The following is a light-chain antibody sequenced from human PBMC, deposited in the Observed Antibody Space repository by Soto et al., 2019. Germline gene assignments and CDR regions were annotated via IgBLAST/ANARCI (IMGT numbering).Light chain of an antibody. CDR3: QQYNTYPWT. V-gene: IGKV1-5*03. CDR2: KTS. Sequence: DIQMTQSPSTLSASVGDRVTITCRASQSIRSWLAWYQQKPGKAPKLLIYKTSSLQSGVPSRFSGAESGTEFTLTISSLQPEDFATYFGQQYNTYPWTFGHGTKVEVK. CDR1: QSIRSW. J-gene: IGKJ1*01.